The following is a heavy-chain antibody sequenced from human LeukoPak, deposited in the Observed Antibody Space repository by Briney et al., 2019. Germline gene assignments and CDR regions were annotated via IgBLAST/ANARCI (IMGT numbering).Heavy chain of an antibody. J-gene: IGHJ2*01. Sequence: SETLSLTCTVSGYSISSGYYWGWSRQPPGKGLEWIGSIYHSGSTYYNPSLKSRVTISVDTSKNQFSLKLSSVTAADTAVYYCARAFYSNKPDYWYFDLWGRGTLVTVSS. CDR3: ARAFYSNKPDYWYFDL. D-gene: IGHD5-18*01. CDR1: GYSISSGYY. V-gene: IGHV4-38-2*02. CDR2: IYHSGST.